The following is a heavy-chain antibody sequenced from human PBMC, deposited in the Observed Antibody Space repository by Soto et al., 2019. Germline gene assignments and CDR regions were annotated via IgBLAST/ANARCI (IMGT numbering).Heavy chain of an antibody. CDR2: ISSNGGST. CDR3: ARGYGDYAADYYYMDV. CDR1: GFTFSSYA. V-gene: IGHV3-64*01. D-gene: IGHD4-17*01. J-gene: IGHJ6*03. Sequence: PGGSLRLSCAASGFTFSSYAMHWVRQAPGKGLEYVSAISSNGGSTYYANTVKGRFTISRDNSKNTLYLQMGSLRAEDMTVYYYARGYGDYAADYYYMDVWGKGPTVTVSS.